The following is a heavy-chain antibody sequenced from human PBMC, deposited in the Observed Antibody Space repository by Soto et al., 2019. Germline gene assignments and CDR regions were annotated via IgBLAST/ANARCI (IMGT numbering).Heavy chain of an antibody. CDR1: GDSVPSNSST. CDR3: TRGGYNWFDP. J-gene: IGHJ5*02. V-gene: IGHV6-1*01. Sequence: SQTLSLTCAISGDSVPSNSSTWNWIRQSASRGLEWRGRTYYRSKWYNDYAVSVKSRTTISPDTSKNQFSLQLNSVTPEDTAIYYCTRGGYNWFDPWGQGTLVTVSS. CDR2: TYYRSKWYN.